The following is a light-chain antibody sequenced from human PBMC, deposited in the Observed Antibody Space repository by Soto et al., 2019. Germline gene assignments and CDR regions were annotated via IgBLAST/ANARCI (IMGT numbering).Light chain of an antibody. Sequence: DIQLTQSPSFLSASVGDRVTITCRASQGISSYLACYQQKPGKAPKLLINAASTLQSGVPSRFSGSGSGTEFTLTIRGLQPEDFATYYCQQLNSYPLTFGGGTKVEIK. J-gene: IGKJ4*01. V-gene: IGKV1-9*01. CDR1: QGISSY. CDR3: QQLNSYPLT. CDR2: AAS.